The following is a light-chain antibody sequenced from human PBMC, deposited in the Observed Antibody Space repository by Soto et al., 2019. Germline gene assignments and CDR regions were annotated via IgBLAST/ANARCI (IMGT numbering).Light chain of an antibody. Sequence: EIVVTQSPGTLSLSPGERATLSCRVSQSVSSTYLAWYQQKPGQAPRLLIYGASSRATGIPDRFSGSGSGADFTLTISSLEPGDFALYYCQQHINWPLTFGGGTKVDIK. J-gene: IGKJ4*01. V-gene: IGKV3D-20*02. CDR1: QSVSSTY. CDR2: GAS. CDR3: QQHINWPLT.